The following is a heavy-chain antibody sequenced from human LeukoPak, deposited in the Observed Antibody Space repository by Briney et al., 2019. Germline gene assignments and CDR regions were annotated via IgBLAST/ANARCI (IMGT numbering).Heavy chain of an antibody. CDR3: AKDPRDSSAYYFEN. CDR1: GFTFSSYS. Sequence: GGSLRLSCAASGFTFSSYSMNWVRQAPGKGLEWVSYISSSSSTIYYADSVKGRFTISRDNAKNSLYLQMNSLRAEDTAVYYCAKDPRDSSAYYFENGGRGTLVTVS. D-gene: IGHD3-22*01. CDR2: ISSSSSTI. J-gene: IGHJ4*02. V-gene: IGHV3-48*01.